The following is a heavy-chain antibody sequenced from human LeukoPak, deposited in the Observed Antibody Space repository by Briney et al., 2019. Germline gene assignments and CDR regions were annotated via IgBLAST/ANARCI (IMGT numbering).Heavy chain of an antibody. CDR1: GGSVSSGSYY. CDR3: ARARGTTYYYDSSGYTVDY. CDR2: IYYSGST. J-gene: IGHJ4*02. Sequence: SETLSLTCTVSGGSVSSGSYYWSWIRQPPGKGLEWIGDIYYSGSTNYNPSLKSRVTISVDTSKNQFSLKLSSVTAADTAVYYCARARGTTYYYDSSGYTVDYWGQGTLVTVSS. D-gene: IGHD3-22*01. V-gene: IGHV4-61*01.